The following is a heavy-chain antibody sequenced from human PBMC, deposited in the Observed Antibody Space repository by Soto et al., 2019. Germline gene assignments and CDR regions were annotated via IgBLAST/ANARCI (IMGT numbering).Heavy chain of an antibody. J-gene: IGHJ6*02. CDR3: ARGGVTTVVIPKYYYFGLDV. Sequence: SETLSLTCTASGGSISSYYWTWVRQPPGKGLEWIGYVESSGSTSYNPSLMSRVTISVDTSKNQFSLKLTSVTAADTAVYYCARGGVTTVVIPKYYYFGLDVWGQGTTVTVSS. CDR1: GGSISSYY. CDR2: VESSGST. V-gene: IGHV4-59*01. D-gene: IGHD4-17*01.